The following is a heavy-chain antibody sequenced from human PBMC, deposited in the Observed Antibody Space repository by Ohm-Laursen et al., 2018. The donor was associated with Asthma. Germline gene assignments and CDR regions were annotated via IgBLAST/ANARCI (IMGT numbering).Heavy chain of an antibody. D-gene: IGHD3-3*01. CDR3: ARDVMEWYLPAFDF. CDR2: GGSYYDGGLK. V-gene: IGHV3-30*03. CDR1: GFAFSSYG. J-gene: IGHJ4*02. Sequence: SLRLSCTASGFAFSSYGMHWVRQAPGKGLEWVAVGGSYYDGGLKYYADSVNGRFTVSRDDSKNTLYLQMNSLRPDDTAVYYCARDVMEWYLPAFDFWGQGTLVTVSS.